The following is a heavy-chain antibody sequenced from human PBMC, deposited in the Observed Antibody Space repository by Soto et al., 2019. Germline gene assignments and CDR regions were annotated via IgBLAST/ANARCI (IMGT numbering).Heavy chain of an antibody. D-gene: IGHD6-13*01. Sequence: PSETLSLTCTVSGGSVSSSSYYWGWVRQPPGKGLEWIGSLYYSGRTFYNPSLQSRVTTHPDTSKNQFSLSLNSVTAADTAVYYCASGLAAALDYWGPGTLVTVSS. V-gene: IGHV4-39*01. CDR1: GGSVSSSSYY. J-gene: IGHJ4*02. CDR2: LYYSGRT. CDR3: ASGLAAALDY.